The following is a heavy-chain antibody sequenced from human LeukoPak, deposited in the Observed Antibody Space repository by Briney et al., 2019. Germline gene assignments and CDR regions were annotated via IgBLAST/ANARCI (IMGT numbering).Heavy chain of an antibody. D-gene: IGHD3-16*01. V-gene: IGHV3-11*01. J-gene: IGHJ4*02. CDR3: GRGHWGLDY. Sequence: GGALRLLCSASGFSFSDSYMTCCRRAPGRGLEGVSYISNSGSSIYYADSVKGRFTTSRDNAKNSLYLQMNSVRAEDTAVYYCGRGHWGLDYWGQGALVTVSS. CDR2: ISNSGSSI. CDR1: GFSFSDSY.